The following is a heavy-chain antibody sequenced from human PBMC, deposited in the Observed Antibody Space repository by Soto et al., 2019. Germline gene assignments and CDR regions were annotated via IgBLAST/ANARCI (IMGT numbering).Heavy chain of an antibody. Sequence: GGSLRLSWGACRFTFCNWNMNWVPRPPGKGLEWVSSISSGSNYIVYADSMKGRFTISRDNAKNSLYLEMSSLRVEDTAVYFCARNDEGGSRLWGQGTLVTVSS. CDR2: ISSGSNYI. CDR1: RFTFCNWN. J-gene: IGHJ4*02. CDR3: ARNDEGGSRL. D-gene: IGHD2-2*01. V-gene: IGHV3-21*01.